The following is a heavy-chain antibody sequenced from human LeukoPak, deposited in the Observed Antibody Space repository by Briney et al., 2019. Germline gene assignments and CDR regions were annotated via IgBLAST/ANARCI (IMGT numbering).Heavy chain of an antibody. J-gene: IGHJ4*02. CDR1: GFTFSSYW. Sequence: GGSLRLSCAASGFTFSSYWMHWVRQAPGKGLVWVSRINSGASSTNYADSVKGRFTISRDNAKNTLYLQMNSLRAEDTAVYYCTRAQGSHGGDFDYWGQGTLVTVSS. V-gene: IGHV3-74*01. CDR2: INSGASST. CDR3: TRAQGSHGGDFDY.